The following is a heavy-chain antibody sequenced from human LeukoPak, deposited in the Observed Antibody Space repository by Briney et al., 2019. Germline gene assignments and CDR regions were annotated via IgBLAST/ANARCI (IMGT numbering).Heavy chain of an antibody. Sequence: GGSLRLSCAGSGFTFSIYAMHWVRQAPGKGLEWVSYITSRSTIYYADSVKGRFTISRDNVKNSLYLEMNSLRDDDTAVYYCARRVSGSYLDYWGQGILVTVSS. CDR2: ITSRSTI. V-gene: IGHV3-48*02. D-gene: IGHD3-10*01. J-gene: IGHJ4*02. CDR3: ARRVSGSYLDY. CDR1: GFTFSIYA.